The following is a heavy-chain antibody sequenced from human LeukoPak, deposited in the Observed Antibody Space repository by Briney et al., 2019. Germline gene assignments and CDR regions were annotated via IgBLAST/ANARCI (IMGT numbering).Heavy chain of an antibody. Sequence: GASVKVSCKASGGTFSSYAIRWVRQAPGQGLEWMGGIIPIFGTANYAQKFQGGVTITADKSTSTAYMELSSLRSEDTAVYHCARVKDPYYYDSSGSYFDYWGRGTLVTVSS. D-gene: IGHD3-22*01. CDR3: ARVKDPYYYDSSGSYFDY. CDR1: GGTFSSYA. V-gene: IGHV1-69*06. CDR2: IIPIFGTA. J-gene: IGHJ4*02.